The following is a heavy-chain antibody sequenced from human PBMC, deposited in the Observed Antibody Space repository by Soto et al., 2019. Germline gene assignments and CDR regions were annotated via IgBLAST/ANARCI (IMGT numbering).Heavy chain of an antibody. J-gene: IGHJ6*02. V-gene: IGHV1-3*01. Sequence: ASVKVSCKASGYTFTSYAMHWVRQAPGQRLGWMGWINAGNGNTKYSQKFQGRVTITRDTSASTAYMELSSLRSEDTAVYYCAREKVRYFDWLSNYGMDVWGQGTTVTVSS. CDR1: GYTFTSYA. CDR3: AREKVRYFDWLSNYGMDV. CDR2: INAGNGNT. D-gene: IGHD3-9*01.